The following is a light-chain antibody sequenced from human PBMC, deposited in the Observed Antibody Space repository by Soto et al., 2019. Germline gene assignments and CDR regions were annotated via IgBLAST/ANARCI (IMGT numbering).Light chain of an antibody. CDR1: SGDVGSYNL. J-gene: IGLJ1*01. Sequence: SVLTQPASVSGSPGQSITISCTGTSGDVGSYNLVSWYQQYPGKVPKLIIYEDNKRPSGVSNRFSGSKSGITASLTISGLQAEDEADYYCCSYGGPTTSYVFGSGTKVTVL. CDR2: EDN. CDR3: CSYGGPTTSYV. V-gene: IGLV2-23*01.